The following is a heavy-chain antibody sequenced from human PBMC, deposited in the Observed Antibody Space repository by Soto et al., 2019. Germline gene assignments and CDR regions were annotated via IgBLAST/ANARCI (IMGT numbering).Heavy chain of an antibody. CDR1: GFTFSSYG. CDR3: ARESIGMDV. CDR2: IWYDGSNK. D-gene: IGHD6-6*01. J-gene: IGHJ6*02. Sequence: QVQLVESGVGVVQPGRSLRLSCAASGFTFSSYGMHWVRQAPGKGLERAAVIWYDGSNKYYADSVKGRFTISRENSKNTLYLQMNSLRAEDTAVYYCARESIGMDVWGQGTTVTVSS. V-gene: IGHV3-33*01.